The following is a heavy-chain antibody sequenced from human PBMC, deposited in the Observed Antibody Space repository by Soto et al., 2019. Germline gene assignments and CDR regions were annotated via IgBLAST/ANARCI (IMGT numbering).Heavy chain of an antibody. D-gene: IGHD3-3*01. CDR3: ARLSGITIFGVAKGPFDY. V-gene: IGHV4-34*01. CDR2: INHSGST. J-gene: IGHJ4*02. Sequence: RQPPGKGLEWIGEINHSGSTNYNPSLKSRVTISVDTSKNQFSLKLSSVTAADTAVYYCARLSGITIFGVAKGPFDYWGQGTLVTVSS.